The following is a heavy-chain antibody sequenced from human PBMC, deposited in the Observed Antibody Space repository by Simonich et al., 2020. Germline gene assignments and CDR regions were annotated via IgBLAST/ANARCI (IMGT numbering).Heavy chain of an antibody. V-gene: IGHV4-39*01. CDR3: ARHAGFAFDI. CDR1: GGSISSSSYY. D-gene: IGHD6-13*01. Sequence: QLQLQESGPGLVKPSETLSLTCTVSGGSISSSSYYWGWIRQPPGKGLECIGSIYYIGSTYYNPSLKSRVTISVNTSTIQFSLKLSSVTAADTAVYYCARHAGFAFDIWGQGTMVTVSS. CDR2: IYYIGST. J-gene: IGHJ3*02.